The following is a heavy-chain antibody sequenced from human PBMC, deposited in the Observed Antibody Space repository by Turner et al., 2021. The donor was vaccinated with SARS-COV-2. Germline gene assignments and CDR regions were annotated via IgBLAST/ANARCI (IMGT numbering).Heavy chain of an antibody. J-gene: IGHJ4*02. CDR3: ARAGNCAGGSCYFDY. V-gene: IGHV4-34*01. Sequence: QVQLQQWGAGLLKPSETLSLTCAVYGGSFSGYYWSWIRQPPGKGLEWIGEINHSGSTNYNPSLKSRVTISVDTSKNQFSLKLSSVTAADTAVYYCARAGNCAGGSCYFDYWGQGTLVTVSS. CDR1: GGSFSGYY. D-gene: IGHD2-15*01. CDR2: INHSGST.